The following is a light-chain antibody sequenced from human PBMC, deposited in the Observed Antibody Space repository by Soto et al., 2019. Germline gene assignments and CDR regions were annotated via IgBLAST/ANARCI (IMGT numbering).Light chain of an antibody. J-gene: IGKJ2*01. V-gene: IGKV3-20*01. CDR3: QQYYNSLYT. Sequence: EIVLTQSPGTLSLSPGERATLSCRASQSVSSSYLAWYQQKPGQAPRLLIYGASSRATGIPDWFSGSGSGTDFTLTISRLEPEDFAVYYCQQYYNSLYTFGQGTKLEIK. CDR2: GAS. CDR1: QSVSSSY.